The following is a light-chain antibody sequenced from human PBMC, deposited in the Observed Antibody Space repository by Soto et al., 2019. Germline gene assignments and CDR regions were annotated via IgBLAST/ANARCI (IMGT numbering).Light chain of an antibody. V-gene: IGKV3-20*01. CDR2: DAS. CDR1: QTVRNNY. J-gene: IGKJ2*01. Sequence: EIVLTQAPGTLSLSAGERATLSCRASQTVRNNYLAWYQQKPGQAPRLLIYDASSRATGIPDRFSGGGSGTDFTLTISRLEPEDFAVYYCQQYNNWPYTLGQGTKVDIK. CDR3: QQYNNWPYT.